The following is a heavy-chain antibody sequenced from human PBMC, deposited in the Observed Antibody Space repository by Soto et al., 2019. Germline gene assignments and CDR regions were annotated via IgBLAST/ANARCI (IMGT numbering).Heavy chain of an antibody. Sequence: PGGSLRLSCAASGFTFSSYWMSWVRQAPGKGLEWVANIKQDGSEKYYVDSVKGRFTISRDNAKNSLYLQMNSLRAEDTAVYYCARDRSGWYDAFDIWGQGTMVTVSS. CDR1: GFTFSSYW. D-gene: IGHD6-19*01. CDR3: ARDRSGWYDAFDI. V-gene: IGHV3-7*01. CDR2: IKQDGSEK. J-gene: IGHJ3*02.